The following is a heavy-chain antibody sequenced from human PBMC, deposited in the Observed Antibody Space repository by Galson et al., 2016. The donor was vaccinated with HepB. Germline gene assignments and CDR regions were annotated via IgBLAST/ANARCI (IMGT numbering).Heavy chain of an antibody. V-gene: IGHV3-23*01. D-gene: IGHD2-15*01. CDR1: GFSFNNYA. CDR2: IRGSGGGE. CDR3: AKRYCSGGSCYQVDH. J-gene: IGHJ5*02. Sequence: SLRLSCAASGFSFNNYAMSWVRQTPGKGLEWVSDIRGSGGGETYADSVMGRFTISRDNSKNTLYLQMNSLRAEDTAVYYCAKRYCSGGSCYQVDHWGQGTLVTVSS.